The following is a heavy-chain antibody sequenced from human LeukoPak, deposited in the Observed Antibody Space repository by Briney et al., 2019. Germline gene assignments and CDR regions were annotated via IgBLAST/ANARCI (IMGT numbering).Heavy chain of an antibody. CDR2: INPNSGGT. Sequence: ASVKVSCKASGYTFTGYYMHWVRQAPGQGLEWMGWINPNSGGTNYAQKFQGWVTMTRDTSISTAYMELSRLRSDDTAVYYCARDVSEMATITNYYYYGMAVWGQGTTVTVS. CDR1: GYTFTGYY. CDR3: ARDVSEMATITNYYYYGMAV. D-gene: IGHD5-24*01. V-gene: IGHV1-2*04. J-gene: IGHJ6*02.